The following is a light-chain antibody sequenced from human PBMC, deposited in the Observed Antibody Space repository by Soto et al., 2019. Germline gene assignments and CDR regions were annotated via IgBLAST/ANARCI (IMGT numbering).Light chain of an antibody. Sequence: IQMTQSPSSLSASVGDRVTITCRASQTISSYLNWYQQKPAKAPKLLIYAASRLQNGAPSRFSSSGSATDITITITRLQPEDFATYYCQQAYSTPWTFGPGTTVEI. V-gene: IGKV1-39*01. CDR2: AAS. J-gene: IGKJ1*01. CDR1: QTISSY. CDR3: QQAYSTPWT.